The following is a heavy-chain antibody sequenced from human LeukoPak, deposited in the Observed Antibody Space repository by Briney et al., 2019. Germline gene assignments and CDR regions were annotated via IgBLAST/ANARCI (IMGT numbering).Heavy chain of an antibody. J-gene: IGHJ4*02. D-gene: IGHD3-10*01. CDR2: MNPNSGNT. CDR1: GYTFTGYY. V-gene: IGHV1-8*02. CDR3: ARTMVGGVFLLPY. Sequence: ASVKVSCKASGYTFTGYYMHWVRQATGQGLEWMGWMNPNSGNTGYAQKFQGRVTMTRNTSISTAYMELSSLRSEDTAVYYCARTMVGGVFLLPYWGQGTLVTVSS.